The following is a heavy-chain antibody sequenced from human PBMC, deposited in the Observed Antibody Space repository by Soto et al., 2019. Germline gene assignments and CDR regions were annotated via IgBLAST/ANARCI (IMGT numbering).Heavy chain of an antibody. CDR3: ARDLRFLEWLEGGYMDV. J-gene: IGHJ6*03. D-gene: IGHD3-3*01. CDR1: GGSISSYY. CDR2: IYYSGST. Sequence: SETLSLTCTVSGGSISSYYGSWIRQPPGKGLEWIGYIYYSGSTNYNPSLKSRVTISVDTSKNQFSLKLSSVTAADTAVYYCARDLRFLEWLEGGYMDVWGKGTTVTVSS. V-gene: IGHV4-59*01.